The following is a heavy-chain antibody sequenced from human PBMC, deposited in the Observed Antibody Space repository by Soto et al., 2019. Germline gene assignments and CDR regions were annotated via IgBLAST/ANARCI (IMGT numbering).Heavy chain of an antibody. J-gene: IGHJ6*03. V-gene: IGHV4-59*01. Sequence: SETLSLTCTVSGGSISSYYWSWIRQPPGKGLEWIGYIYYSGSTNYNPSLKSRVTISVDTSKNQFSLKLSSVTAADTAVYYCARGYGDYGLNYYYYYMDVWGKGTTVTVSS. CDR2: IYYSGST. CDR3: ARGYGDYGLNYYYYYMDV. D-gene: IGHD4-17*01. CDR1: GGSISSYY.